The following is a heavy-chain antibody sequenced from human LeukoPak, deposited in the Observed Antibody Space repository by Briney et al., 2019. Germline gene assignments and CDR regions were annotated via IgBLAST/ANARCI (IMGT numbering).Heavy chain of an antibody. CDR2: ICGSGGST. D-gene: IGHD3-10*01. J-gene: IGHJ5*02. CDR1: GFTFSSYA. V-gene: IGHV3-23*01. Sequence: GGSLRLSCAASGFTFSSYAMSWVRQAPGKGLEWVSAICGSGGSTYYADSVKGRFTISRDNSKNTLYLQMNSLRAEDTAVYYCAKEGALLWSGELLYNWFDPWGQGTLVTVSS. CDR3: AKEGALLWSGELLYNWFDP.